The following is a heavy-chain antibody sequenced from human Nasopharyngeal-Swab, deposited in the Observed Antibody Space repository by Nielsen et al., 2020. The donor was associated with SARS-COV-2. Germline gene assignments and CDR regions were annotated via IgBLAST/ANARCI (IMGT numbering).Heavy chain of an antibody. CDR1: GGTFISYA. J-gene: IGHJ6*03. D-gene: IGHD6-13*01. CDR3: ARGRYSSSWEESYYMDV. V-gene: IGHV1-69*04. CDR2: IIPILGIA. Sequence: SVQVSCKASGGTFISYAISWVRQAPGQGLEWMGRIIPILGIAKYAQKFQGRVTITADKSTSTAYMELSSLRSEDTAVYYCARGRYSSSWEESYYMDVWGKGTTVTVSS.